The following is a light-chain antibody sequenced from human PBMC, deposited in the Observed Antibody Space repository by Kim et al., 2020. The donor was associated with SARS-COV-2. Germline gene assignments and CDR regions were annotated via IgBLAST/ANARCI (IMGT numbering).Light chain of an antibody. V-gene: IGLV4-69*01. CDR2: LNSDGSH. CDR1: SGHRFNT. Sequence: QLVLTQSPSASDSLGTSVRLTCTLNSGHRFNTIAWYQQLPEKGPRYLMKLNSDGSHSKGDEIPDRFSGSSSGAERYLTISSLQSEDEADYYCQTWGAGIIVFGGGTQLTVL. CDR3: QTWGAGIIV. J-gene: IGLJ2*01.